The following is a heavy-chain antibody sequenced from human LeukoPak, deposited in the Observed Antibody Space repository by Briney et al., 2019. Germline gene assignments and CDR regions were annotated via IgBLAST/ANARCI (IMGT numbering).Heavy chain of an antibody. J-gene: IGHJ5*02. CDR2: IRSNTYGGST. Sequence: GGSLRLSCEGSGFTFGDYGVGWFRQATGKGLQWVTSIRSNTYGGSTEYVPSVKGRFTIARDDSNSIAYLQMNSLKSEDTAIYYCARVSRGGITASWFDPWGQGTLVTVSS. D-gene: IGHD6-13*01. CDR3: ARVSRGGITASWFDP. V-gene: IGHV3-49*03. CDR1: GFTFGDYG.